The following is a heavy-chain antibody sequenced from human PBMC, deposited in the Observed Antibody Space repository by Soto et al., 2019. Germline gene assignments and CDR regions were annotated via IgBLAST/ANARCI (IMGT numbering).Heavy chain of an antibody. J-gene: IGHJ4*02. CDR1: GGTFSSYS. CDR3: AIEYSSSPPYYPIGY. CDR2: IIPIFGTA. V-gene: IGHV1-69*01. Sequence: QVQLVQSVAEVKKPGSSVKVSCKASGGTFSSYSISWVRPAPGQGLEWMGGIIPIFGTANYAQKFQGRVTITADESTSTAYMELSSLRSEDTAVYYCAIEYSSSPPYYPIGYWGQGTLVTVSS. D-gene: IGHD6-6*01.